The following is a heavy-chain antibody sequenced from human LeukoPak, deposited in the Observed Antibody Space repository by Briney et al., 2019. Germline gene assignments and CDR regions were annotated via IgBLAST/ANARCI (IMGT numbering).Heavy chain of an antibody. CDR3: ARGGAMGFDY. V-gene: IGHV1-2*02. D-gene: IGHD5-18*01. Sequence: ASVKVSCKASGYTFTGYYMHWVRQAPGQGLEWMGWINPNSGGTNYAQKFQGRVTITRDTSTSTVYMELSSLRSEDTAVYYCARGGAMGFDYWGQGTLVTVSS. J-gene: IGHJ4*02. CDR1: GYTFTGYY. CDR2: INPNSGGT.